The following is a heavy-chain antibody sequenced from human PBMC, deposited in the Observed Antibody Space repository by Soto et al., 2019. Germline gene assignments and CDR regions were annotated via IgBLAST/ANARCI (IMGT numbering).Heavy chain of an antibody. Sequence: EVQLVESGGGLVQPAGSLRLSCAASGFTFSSYSMNWVRQAPGKGLEWVSYISSSSSTIYYADSVKGRFTISRDNAKNSLYLQMNSLRAEDTAVYYCAREVGTYYDFWSGYQPDYWGQGTLVTVSS. CDR3: AREVGTYYDFWSGYQPDY. D-gene: IGHD3-3*01. V-gene: IGHV3-48*01. CDR2: ISSSSSTI. CDR1: GFTFSSYS. J-gene: IGHJ4*02.